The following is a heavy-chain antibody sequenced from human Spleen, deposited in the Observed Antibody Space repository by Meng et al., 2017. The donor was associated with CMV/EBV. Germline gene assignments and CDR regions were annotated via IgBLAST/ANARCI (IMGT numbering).Heavy chain of an antibody. CDR3: AAKGLPYCSSTSCDDAFDI. J-gene: IGHJ3*02. V-gene: IGHV1-8*01. CDR1: GYTFTNYD. Sequence: ASVKVSCKASGYTFTNYDINWVRQATGQGLEWMGWMNPNSGNTGYAQKFQGRVTMTRNTSISTAYMELSSLRSEDTAVYYCAAKGLPYCSSTSCDDAFDIWGQGTMVTVSS. D-gene: IGHD2-2*01. CDR2: MNPNSGNT.